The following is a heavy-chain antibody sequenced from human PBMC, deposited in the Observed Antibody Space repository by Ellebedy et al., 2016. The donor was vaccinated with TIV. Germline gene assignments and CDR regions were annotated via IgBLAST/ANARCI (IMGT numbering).Heavy chain of an antibody. CDR1: GFTFSNAW. D-gene: IGHD2-2*01. CDR3: TTDASDIVVAPTDY. J-gene: IGHJ4*02. CDR2: IKSKTDGGTT. V-gene: IGHV3-15*07. Sequence: PGGSLRLSCAASGFTFSNAWMNWVRQAPGKGLEWVGRIKSKTDGGTTDYAAPVKGRFTISRDDSKNTLYLQMNSLKTEDTAVYYCTTDASDIVVAPTDYWGQGTLVTVSS.